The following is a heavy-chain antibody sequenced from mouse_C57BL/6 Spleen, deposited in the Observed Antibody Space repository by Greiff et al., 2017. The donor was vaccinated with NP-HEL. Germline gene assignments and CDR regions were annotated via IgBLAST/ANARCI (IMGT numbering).Heavy chain of an antibody. J-gene: IGHJ2*01. Sequence: EVQGVESGAELVRPGASVKLSCTASGFNIKDYYMHWVKQRPEQGLEWIGRIDPEDGDTEYAPKFQGKATMTADTSSNTAYLQLSSLTSEDTAVYYCTPLYYDYDGYYFDYWGQGTTLTVSS. V-gene: IGHV14-1*01. D-gene: IGHD2-4*01. CDR2: IDPEDGDT. CDR3: TPLYYDYDGYYFDY. CDR1: GFNIKDYY.